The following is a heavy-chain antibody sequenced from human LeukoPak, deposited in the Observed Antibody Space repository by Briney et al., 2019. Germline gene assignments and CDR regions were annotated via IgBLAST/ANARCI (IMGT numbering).Heavy chain of an antibody. V-gene: IGHV3-30*02. D-gene: IGHD3-22*01. J-gene: IGHJ2*01. Sequence: GGSLRLSCAASGFTFSSYGMHWVRQAPGKGLEWVAFIRYDGSHKNYADSLKGRFTLSRDNSKNTLYLQMNSLRAEDTAVYYCAKGRITMIVDDWYFGLWGRGTLVTVSS. CDR3: AKGRITMIVDDWYFGL. CDR1: GFTFSSYG. CDR2: IRYDGSHK.